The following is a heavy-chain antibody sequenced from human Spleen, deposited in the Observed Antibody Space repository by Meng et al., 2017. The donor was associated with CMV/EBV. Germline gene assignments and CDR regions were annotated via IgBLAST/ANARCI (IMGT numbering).Heavy chain of an antibody. Sequence: GGSISSGGYYWSWIRQHPGKGLEWIGYFYNSGTTYYNPSVKSRVTISIDTSKNQFSLKLNSVTAADTAVYYCARGREDSSGYYWGYWGQGTLVTVSS. CDR3: ARGREDSSGYYWGY. CDR1: GGSISSGGYY. CDR2: FYNSGTT. V-gene: IGHV4-31*02. J-gene: IGHJ4*02. D-gene: IGHD3-22*01.